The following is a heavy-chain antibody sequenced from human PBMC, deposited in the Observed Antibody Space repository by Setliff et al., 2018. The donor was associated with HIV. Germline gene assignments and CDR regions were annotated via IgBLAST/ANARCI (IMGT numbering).Heavy chain of an antibody. D-gene: IGHD1-7*01. CDR2: IKQDGSEK. CDR1: GFTFSSYW. Sequence: GGSLRLSCEASGFTFSSYWMSWVRQAPGKGLEWVANIKQDGSEKYYVDSVKGRFTISRDNAKNSLYLQMDSLRAEDTAVYYCATDRGTYWGQGTLVTVSS. V-gene: IGHV3-7*03. CDR3: ATDRGTY. J-gene: IGHJ4*02.